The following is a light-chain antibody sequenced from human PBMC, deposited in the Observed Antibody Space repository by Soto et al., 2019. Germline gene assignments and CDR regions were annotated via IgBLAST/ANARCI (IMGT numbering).Light chain of an antibody. CDR1: QSISSY. J-gene: IGKJ2*01. CDR3: QQSYSTPYT. V-gene: IGKV1-39*01. CDR2: AAS. Sequence: DIQMTKSPSSLAASVGDRVTITCRASQSISSYLHWYQQKPGKAPKLLIYAASRLQSGVPSRFSGSGSGTDFTLNISRLQREDFATYYCQQSYSTPYTWGEGTKLEIK.